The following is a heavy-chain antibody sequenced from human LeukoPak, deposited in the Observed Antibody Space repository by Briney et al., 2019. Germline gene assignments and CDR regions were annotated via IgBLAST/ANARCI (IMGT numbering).Heavy chain of an antibody. V-gene: IGHV6-1*01. CDR1: GDSVSSNSAA. D-gene: IGHD1-26*01. CDR2: TYYRSKWYY. CDR3: ARDPVGGSTIFDY. J-gene: IGHJ4*02. Sequence: SQTLSLTCAISGDSVSSNSAAWNWIRQSPSRGLEWLGRTYYRSKWYYDYAVAVKSRISINPDTSKNQFSMQLSSVTPEDTAVYYCARDPVGGSTIFDYWGQGTLVTVSS.